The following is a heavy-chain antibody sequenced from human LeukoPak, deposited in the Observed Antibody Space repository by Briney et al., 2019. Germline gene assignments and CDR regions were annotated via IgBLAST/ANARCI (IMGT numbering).Heavy chain of an antibody. CDR3: ARVKSGTEGSSWYTYY. Sequence: GASVKVSCKASGYTFTGYYMHWVRQAPGQGLEWMGWINPNSGGTNYAQKFQGRVTMTRDTSISTAYMELSRLRSDDTAVYYCARVKSGTEGSSWYTYYWGQGTLVTVSS. CDR1: GYTFTGYY. CDR2: INPNSGGT. J-gene: IGHJ4*02. V-gene: IGHV1-2*02. D-gene: IGHD6-13*01.